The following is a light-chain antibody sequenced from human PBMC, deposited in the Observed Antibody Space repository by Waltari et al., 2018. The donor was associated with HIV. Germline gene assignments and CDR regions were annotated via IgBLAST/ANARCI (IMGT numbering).Light chain of an antibody. CDR2: GAS. J-gene: IGKJ1*01. CDR1: QAFYNS. Sequence: VLWMTQSPALLSASTGDKVYITCRLSQAFYNSLAWYQQRTGKAPNLLIYGASTLQSGVPSRISGSGSGTDFTLTISCLQPEDFAVYYCQQYYAFPRTFGHGTKVEVK. CDR3: QQYYAFPRT. V-gene: IGKV1D-8*01.